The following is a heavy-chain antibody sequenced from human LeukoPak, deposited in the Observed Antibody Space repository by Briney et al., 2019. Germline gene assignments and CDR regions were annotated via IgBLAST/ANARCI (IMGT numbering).Heavy chain of an antibody. Sequence: ASVKVSCKASGYTFTSYAMHWVRQAPGQRLEWMGWINAGNGNTKYSQKLQGRVTMTTDTSTSTAYMELRSLRSDDTAVYYCAVITMTDYYYGMDVWGQGTTVTVSS. CDR1: GYTFTSYA. D-gene: IGHD3-22*01. CDR2: INAGNGNT. V-gene: IGHV1-3*01. J-gene: IGHJ6*02. CDR3: AVITMTDYYYGMDV.